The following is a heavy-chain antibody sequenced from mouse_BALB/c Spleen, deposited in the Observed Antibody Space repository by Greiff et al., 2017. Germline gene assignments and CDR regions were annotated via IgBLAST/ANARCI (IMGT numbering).Heavy chain of an antibody. CDR3: VLEDWFAY. Sequence: EVKVVESGGGLVKPGGSLKLSCAASGFTFSSYGMSWVRQTPDKRLEWVATISSGGSYTYYPDSVKGRFTISRDNAKNTLYLQVSSLKSEDTAMYYCVLEDWFAYWGQGTLVTVSA. CDR2: ISSGGSYT. CDR1: GFTFSSYG. V-gene: IGHV5-6*03. J-gene: IGHJ3*01.